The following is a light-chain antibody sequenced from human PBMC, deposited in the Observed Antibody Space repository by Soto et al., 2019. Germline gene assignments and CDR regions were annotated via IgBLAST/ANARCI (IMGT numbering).Light chain of an antibody. Sequence: EIVLTHSPGTLSLSPGERSTLSCGASQSVSSSYLAWYQQKPGQAPRLLIYGASSRATGIPDRFSGSGSGTDFTLTISRLEPEDFAVYYCQQYGSSPPITFGQGTRLEIK. CDR1: QSVSSSY. CDR3: QQYGSSPPIT. V-gene: IGKV3-20*01. CDR2: GAS. J-gene: IGKJ5*01.